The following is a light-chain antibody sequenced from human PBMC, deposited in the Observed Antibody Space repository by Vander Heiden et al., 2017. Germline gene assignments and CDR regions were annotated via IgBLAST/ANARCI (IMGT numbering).Light chain of an antibody. CDR1: SSDIGTYNF. V-gene: IGLV2-14*03. CDR2: DVT. J-gene: IGLJ3*02. CDR3: SSYTSSTAVV. Sequence: QSALTQSASVSGSPGQSITLPCTGTSSDIGTYNFVSWYQQHPGKAPKLLIFDVTDRPSGVSDRFSGSKSGNTASLTISGLQAEDEAVYYCSSYTSSTAVVFGGGSKLTVL.